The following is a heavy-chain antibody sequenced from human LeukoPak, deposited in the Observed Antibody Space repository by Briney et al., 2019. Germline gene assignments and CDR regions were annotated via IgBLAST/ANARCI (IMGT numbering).Heavy chain of an antibody. J-gene: IGHJ4*02. V-gene: IGHV1-2*02. Sequence: GASVKVSCKASGYTFTGYYMHWVRQAPGQGLEWMGWINPNSGGTNYAQKFQGRVTMTRDTSTTTVHMELSSLRSDDTAVYYCARDYRIDGYNRGVDHWGQGTLVTVS. CDR2: INPNSGGT. CDR1: GYTFTGYY. CDR3: ARDYRIDGYNRGVDH. D-gene: IGHD5-24*01.